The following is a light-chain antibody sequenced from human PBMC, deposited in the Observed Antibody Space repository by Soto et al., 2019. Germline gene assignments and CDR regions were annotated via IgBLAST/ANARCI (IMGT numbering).Light chain of an antibody. V-gene: IGKV4-1*01. CDR3: QQYYRTPPT. J-gene: IGKJ2*01. CDR1: QSVLYSSNNKNY. CDR2: WAS. Sequence: DIVMTQSPDSLAVSLGERATINCKSSQSVLYSSNNKNYLAWYQQKPGQPPKLLIYWASTRESGVPDRFSGSGSGTDFALTISSLQAEDVAVYDWQQYYRTPPTFGQGTKLEIK.